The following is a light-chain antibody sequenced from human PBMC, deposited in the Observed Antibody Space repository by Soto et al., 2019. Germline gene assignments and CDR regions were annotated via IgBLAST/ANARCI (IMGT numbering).Light chain of an antibody. Sequence: DIQMTPSPSSLSVSVGDSVTITCRAIQRIGNYLSWYQKKPRKAPRLRNYTASSLQSGVPSRFSGSGAGTDFTLTITRLQPEDFATYFCQHSYSTPRTFGQGTNVDIK. CDR1: QRIGNY. V-gene: IGKV1-39*01. J-gene: IGKJ1*01. CDR3: QHSYSTPRT. CDR2: TAS.